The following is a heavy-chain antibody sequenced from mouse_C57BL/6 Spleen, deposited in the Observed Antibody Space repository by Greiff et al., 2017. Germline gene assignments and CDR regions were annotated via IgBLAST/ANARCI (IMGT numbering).Heavy chain of an antibody. CDR1: GFTFSSYA. CDR2: ISDGGSYT. J-gene: IGHJ1*03. V-gene: IGHV5-4*01. Sequence: EVQRVESGGGLVKPGGSLKLSCAASGFTFSSYAMSWVRQTPEKRLEWVATISDGGSYTYYPDNVKGRFTISRDNAKNNLYLQMSHLKSEDTALYYCARDPSYYSNFSYWYFDVWGTGTTVTVSS. D-gene: IGHD2-5*01. CDR3: ARDPSYYSNFSYWYFDV.